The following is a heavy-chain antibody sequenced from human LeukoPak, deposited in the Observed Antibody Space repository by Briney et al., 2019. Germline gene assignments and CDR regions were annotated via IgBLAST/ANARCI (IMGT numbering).Heavy chain of an antibody. CDR3: AEDYGDSLNWYFDL. CDR1: EFTFSIYS. Sequence: GGSLRLSCAASEFTFSIYSMHWVRQAPGKGLEWVAFIRYDGRNKYYADSVKGRFTISRDNSKNTLYLQMNSLRAEDTAVYYCAEDYGDSLNWYFDLWGRGTLVTVSS. CDR2: IRYDGRNK. D-gene: IGHD3-10*01. V-gene: IGHV3-30*02. J-gene: IGHJ2*01.